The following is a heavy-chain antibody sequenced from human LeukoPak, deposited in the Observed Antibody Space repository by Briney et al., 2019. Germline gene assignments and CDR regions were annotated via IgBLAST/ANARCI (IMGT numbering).Heavy chain of an antibody. CDR1: GGSLSSGSYY. J-gene: IGHJ4*02. Sequence: SQTLSLTCTVSGGSLSSGSYYWRWIRQPAGKGLEWLGRIYTSGSTNYNPSLKSRVTISVDTSKNQFSLKLSSVTAADTAVYYCARAGYCSSTSCYTGGYYFDYWGQGTLVTVSS. CDR3: ARAGYCSSTSCYTGGYYFDY. CDR2: IYTSGST. V-gene: IGHV4-61*02. D-gene: IGHD2-2*02.